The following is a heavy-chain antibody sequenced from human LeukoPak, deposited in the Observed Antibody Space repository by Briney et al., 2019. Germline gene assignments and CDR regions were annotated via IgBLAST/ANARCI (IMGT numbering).Heavy chain of an antibody. V-gene: IGHV3-53*01. Sequence: GGSLRLSCAASGFTVSSNYMSWVRQAPGKGLEWVSVIYSGGSTYYADPVKGRFTISRDNSKNTLYLQMNSLRAEDTAVYYCARDPDYYYGMDVWGQGTTVTVSS. J-gene: IGHJ6*02. CDR2: IYSGGST. CDR3: ARDPDYYYGMDV. CDR1: GFTVSSNY.